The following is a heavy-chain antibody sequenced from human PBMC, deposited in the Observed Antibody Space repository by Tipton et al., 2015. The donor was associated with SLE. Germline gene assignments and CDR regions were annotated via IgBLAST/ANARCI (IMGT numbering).Heavy chain of an antibody. Sequence: TLSLTCAVYGGSFSGYYWSWIRQPPGKGLEWIGEINHSGSTNYNPSLKSRVTISVDTSKNQFSLKLSSVTAADTAVYYCARVSTQGWFDPWGQGTLVTVSS. J-gene: IGHJ5*02. D-gene: IGHD6-13*01. V-gene: IGHV4-34*01. CDR3: ARVSTQGWFDP. CDR1: GGSFSGYY. CDR2: INHSGST.